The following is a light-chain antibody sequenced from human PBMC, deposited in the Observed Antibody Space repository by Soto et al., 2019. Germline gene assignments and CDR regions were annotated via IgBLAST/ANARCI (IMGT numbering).Light chain of an antibody. CDR2: VAS. CDR3: QQYYSYTYT. V-gene: IGKV1-8*01. CDR1: QAISSY. Sequence: AIRMTQSPSSFSASTGDRVTITCRASQAISSYLACYQQKPGKAPKLLIYVASTLQSGVPSRFSGSGSGTDFTLPISCLQSEDFATYDCQQYYSYTYTFGQGTKLEIK. J-gene: IGKJ2*01.